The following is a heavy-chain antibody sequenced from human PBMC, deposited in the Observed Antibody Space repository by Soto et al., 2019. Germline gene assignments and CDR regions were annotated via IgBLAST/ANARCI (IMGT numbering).Heavy chain of an antibody. CDR2: INAGNGNT. CDR1: GYTFTSYA. CDR3: ARDGRNGGYFDY. Sequence: ASVKVSCKASGYTFTSYAMHWVRQAPGQRLEWMGWINAGNGNTKYSQKFQGRVTITTDTSTSTAYMELRSLRSDDTAVYYCARDGRNGGYFDYWGQGTLVTVSS. J-gene: IGHJ4*02. V-gene: IGHV1-3*01. D-gene: IGHD2-8*01.